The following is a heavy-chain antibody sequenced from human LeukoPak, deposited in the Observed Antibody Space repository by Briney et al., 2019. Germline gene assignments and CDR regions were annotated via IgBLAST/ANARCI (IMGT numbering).Heavy chain of an antibody. CDR3: ARSQAAGSGWFDP. CDR1: GGSFSGYY. J-gene: IGHJ5*02. V-gene: IGHV4-34*01. Sequence: SETLSLTCAVHGGSFSGYYWSWIRQPPGKGLEWIGEINHSGSTNYNPSLKSRVTISVDTSKNQFSLKLSSVTAADTAVYYCARSQAAGSGWFDPWGQGTLVTVSS. CDR2: INHSGST. D-gene: IGHD6-13*01.